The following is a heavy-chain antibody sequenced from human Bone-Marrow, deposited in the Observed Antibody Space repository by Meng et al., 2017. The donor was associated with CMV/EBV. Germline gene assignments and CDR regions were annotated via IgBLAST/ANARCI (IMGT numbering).Heavy chain of an antibody. J-gene: IGHJ4*02. CDR1: GFTFSSYW. V-gene: IGHV3-7*01. Sequence: GGSLRLSCAASGFTFSSYWMSWVRQAPGKGLEWVANIKQDGSEKYYVDSVKGRFTISRDNSKNTLYLQMNSLRAEDTAVYYCARDIGGWEPLVSYWGQGTLVTVSS. CDR2: IKQDGSEK. CDR3: ARDIGGWEPLVSY. D-gene: IGHD1-26*01.